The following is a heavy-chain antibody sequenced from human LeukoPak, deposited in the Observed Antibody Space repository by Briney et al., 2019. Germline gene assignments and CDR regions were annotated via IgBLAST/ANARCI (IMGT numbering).Heavy chain of an antibody. CDR1: GFTFSSYE. CDR2: ISSSGSTI. V-gene: IGHV3-48*03. Sequence: GGSLRLSCAASGFTFSSYEMNWVRQAPGKGLEWVSYISSSGSTIYYADSVKGRFTISRDNAKNSLYLQMNSLRAEDTAVYYCARGNAPLPFDYWGQGTPVTVSS. CDR3: ARGNAPLPFDY. D-gene: IGHD2-2*01. J-gene: IGHJ4*02.